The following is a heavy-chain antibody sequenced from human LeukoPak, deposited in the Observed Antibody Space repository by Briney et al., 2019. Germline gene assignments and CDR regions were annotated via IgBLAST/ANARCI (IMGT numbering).Heavy chain of an antibody. CDR3: PRGLYDYVWGSFRN. V-gene: IGHV4-59*01. D-gene: IGHD3-16*02. Sequence: SETLSLTCTVSGGSISSGYWSWLRQPPGKGLEWIGYIYYSGSTNYNPSLKSRVTISVDTSKNQFSLKLTSVTAADTAVYYCPRGLYDYVWGSFRNWGQGTLVTVSS. J-gene: IGHJ4*02. CDR1: GGSISSGY. CDR2: IYYSGST.